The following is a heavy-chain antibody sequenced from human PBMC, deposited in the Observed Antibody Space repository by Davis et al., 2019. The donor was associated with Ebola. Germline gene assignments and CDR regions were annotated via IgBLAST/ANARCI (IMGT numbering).Heavy chain of an antibody. Sequence: ASVKVSCKASGYTFTSYGISWVRQAPGQGLASMCLINPNSGGTNYAQKFQGWVTLTRDTSISTAYLELRRLRSDDTAVYYRARLAHCSSTSCHPGGMDVWGQGTTVTVSS. CDR1: GYTFTSYG. J-gene: IGHJ6*02. D-gene: IGHD2-2*01. V-gene: IGHV1-2*04. CDR2: INPNSGGT. CDR3: ARLAHCSSTSCHPGGMDV.